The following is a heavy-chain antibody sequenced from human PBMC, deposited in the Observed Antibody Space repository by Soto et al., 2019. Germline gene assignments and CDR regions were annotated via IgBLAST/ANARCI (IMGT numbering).Heavy chain of an antibody. CDR2: IGTAGDT. D-gene: IGHD2-2*01. J-gene: IGHJ6*03. CDR1: GFTFSSYD. Sequence: GGSLRLSCAASGFTFSSYDMHWVRQATGKGLEWVSAIGTAGDTYYPGSVKGRFTISRENAKNSLYLQMNSLRAGDTAVYYCARAPDCSSTSCYSYYYMDVGGKGTTVTVSS. CDR3: ARAPDCSSTSCYSYYYMDV. V-gene: IGHV3-13*01.